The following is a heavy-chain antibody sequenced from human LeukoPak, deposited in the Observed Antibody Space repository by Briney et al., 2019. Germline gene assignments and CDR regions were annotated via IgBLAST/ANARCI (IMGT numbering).Heavy chain of an antibody. J-gene: IGHJ4*02. Sequence: GGSLRLSCAASGFTLSDYYMSWIRQAPGKGLELISYISSSGGIMYYADSMKGRFTISRDNAKNSLYLQMNRLRAEDTAVYYCARVSITSESYWVQGTLVTVSS. CDR3: ARVSITSESY. CDR2: ISSSGGIM. CDR1: GFTLSDYY. V-gene: IGHV3-11*01. D-gene: IGHD2-2*01.